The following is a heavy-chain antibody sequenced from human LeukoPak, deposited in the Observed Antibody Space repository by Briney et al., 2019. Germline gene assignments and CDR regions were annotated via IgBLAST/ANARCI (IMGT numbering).Heavy chain of an antibody. V-gene: IGHV1-69*04. CDR2: IIPILGVA. J-gene: IGHJ4*02. Sequence: ASVTVSFKASGDTSNTYSISWVRQAPGQRLEWMGRIIPILGVANDAQKFQGRVTITADLSTSTVYMELSSLTSEDTAVYYCARDGEEYYYDSSGLYYFDSWGQGTLVTVSS. D-gene: IGHD3-22*01. CDR1: GDTSNTYS. CDR3: ARDGEEYYYDSSGLYYFDS.